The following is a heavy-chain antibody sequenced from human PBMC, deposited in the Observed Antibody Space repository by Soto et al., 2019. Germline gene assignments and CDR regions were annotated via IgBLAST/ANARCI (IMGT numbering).Heavy chain of an antibody. CDR2: IYYSGST. V-gene: IGHV4-61*01. Sequence: TVSGGSVSSGSYYWSWIRQPPGKGLEWIGYIYYSGSTNYNPSLKSRVTISVDTSKNQFSLKLSSVTAADTAVYYCARWTGKGGYYYGMDVWGQGTTVTVSS. J-gene: IGHJ6*02. CDR3: ARWTGKGGYYYGMDV. D-gene: IGHD3-10*01. CDR1: GGSVSSGSYY.